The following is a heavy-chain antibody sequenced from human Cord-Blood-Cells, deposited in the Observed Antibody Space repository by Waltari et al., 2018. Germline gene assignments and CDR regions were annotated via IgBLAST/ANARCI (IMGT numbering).Heavy chain of an antibody. CDR2: INPSGGST. CDR3: ARERGDTNWFDP. J-gene: IGHJ5*02. Sequence: QVQLVQSGAEVKKPGASVKVSCKASGYTFTSYYMHWVRQAPGQGLEWMGIINPSGGSTSYTQKFQGRVTMTRDTSTSTVYMELSSLRSEDTAVYYCARERGDTNWFDPWGQGTLVTVSS. V-gene: IGHV1-46*01. D-gene: IGHD5-18*01. CDR1: GYTFTSYY.